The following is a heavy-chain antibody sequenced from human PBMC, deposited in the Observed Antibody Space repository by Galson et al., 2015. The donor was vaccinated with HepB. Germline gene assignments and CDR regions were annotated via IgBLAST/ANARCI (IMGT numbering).Heavy chain of an antibody. CDR1: GFTFSSYA. CDR2: ISGSGGST. D-gene: IGHD3-22*01. V-gene: IGHV3-23*01. J-gene: IGHJ4*02. CDR3: AKRKQGRSVVVVPFVY. Sequence: SLRLSCAASGFTFSSYAMSWVRQAPGKGLEWVSAISGSGGSTYYADSVKGRFTISRDNSKNTLYLQMNSLRAEDTAVYYCAKRKQGRSVVVVPFVYWGQGTLVTVSS.